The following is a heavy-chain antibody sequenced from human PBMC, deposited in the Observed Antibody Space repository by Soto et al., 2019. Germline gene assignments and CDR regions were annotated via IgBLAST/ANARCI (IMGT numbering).Heavy chain of an antibody. CDR1: GFTFSNAW. J-gene: IGHJ4*02. D-gene: IGHD5-12*01. V-gene: IGHV3-15*01. CDR2: IKSKTDGGTT. Sequence: EVQLVESGGGLVKPGGSLRLSCAASGFTFSNAWMSWVRQAPGKGLEWVGRIKSKTDGGTTDYAAPVKGRVTISRDDSKNTLYLQMNSLKTEDTAVYYCTTEGSGYGQVDYWGQGTLVTVSS. CDR3: TTEGSGYGQVDY.